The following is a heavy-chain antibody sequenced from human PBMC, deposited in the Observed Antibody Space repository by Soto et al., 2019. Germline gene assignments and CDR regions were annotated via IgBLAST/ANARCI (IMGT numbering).Heavy chain of an antibody. V-gene: IGHV4-34*01. CDR1: GGSFSGYY. D-gene: IGHD2-2*01. CDR2: INHSGST. Sequence: PSETLSLTCAVYGGSFSGYYWSWIRQPPGKGLEWIGEINHSGSTNYNPSLKSRVTISVDTSKNQFSLKLSSVTAADTAVYYCARFRSYQLLSRNNYYYYGMDVWGQGTTVTVSS. J-gene: IGHJ6*02. CDR3: ARFRSYQLLSRNNYYYYGMDV.